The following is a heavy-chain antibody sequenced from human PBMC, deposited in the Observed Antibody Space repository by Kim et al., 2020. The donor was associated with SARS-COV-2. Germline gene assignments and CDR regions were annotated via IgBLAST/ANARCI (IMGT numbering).Heavy chain of an antibody. D-gene: IGHD3-10*01. V-gene: IGHV6-1*01. CDR1: GDSVSSNSAA. Sequence: SQTLSLTCAISGDSVSSNSAAWNWIRQSPSRGLEWLGRTYYRSKWYNDYAVSVKSRITINPDTSKNQFSLQLNSVTPEDTAVYYCARDLGRFGSRAYAFDIWGQGTMVTVSS. J-gene: IGHJ3*02. CDR2: TYYRSKWYN. CDR3: ARDLGRFGSRAYAFDI.